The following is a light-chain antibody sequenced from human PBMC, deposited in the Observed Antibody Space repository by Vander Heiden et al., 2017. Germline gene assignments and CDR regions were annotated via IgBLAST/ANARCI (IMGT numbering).Light chain of an antibody. CDR3: QQYYSTPWT. V-gene: IGKV4-1*01. J-gene: IGKJ1*01. CDR1: QSVLYSSNNKDY. CDR2: WAS. Sequence: DIEVTLSLDSLAVSRGERSTINCKTSQSVLYSSNNKDYLAWYQQKPGQPPKVLIYWASTRESGVPDRFSGSGSGTDFTLTISSLQAEDVAVYYCQQYYSTPWTFGQGTKVEIK.